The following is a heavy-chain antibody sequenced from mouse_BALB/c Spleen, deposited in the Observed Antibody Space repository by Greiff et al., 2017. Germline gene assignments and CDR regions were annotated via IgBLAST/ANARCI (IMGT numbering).Heavy chain of an antibody. J-gene: IGHJ2*01. V-gene: IGHV5-17*02. CDR2: ISSGSSTI. CDR1: GFTFSSFG. Sequence: EVMLVESGGGLVQPGGSRKLSCAASGFTFSSFGMHWVRQAPEKGLEWVAYISSGSSTIYYADTVKGRFTISRDNPKNTLFLQMTSLRSEDTAMYYCARYYYGSSYYFDYWGQGTTRTVSS. CDR3: ARYYYGSSYYFDY. D-gene: IGHD1-1*01.